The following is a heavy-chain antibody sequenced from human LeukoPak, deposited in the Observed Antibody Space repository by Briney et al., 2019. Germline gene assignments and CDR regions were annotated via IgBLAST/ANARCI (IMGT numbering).Heavy chain of an antibody. J-gene: IGHJ6*02. D-gene: IGHD3-10*01. CDR2: ISAYTGNT. CDR3: ARGVRGVITQKYYYYGMDV. Sequence: ASVKVSCKASGYTFTSYGISWVRQAPGQGLEWMGWISAYTGNTNYAQKLQGRVTMTTDTSTSTAYMELRSLRSDDTAVYYCARGVRGVITQKYYYYGMDVWGQGTTVTVSS. V-gene: IGHV1-18*01. CDR1: GYTFTSYG.